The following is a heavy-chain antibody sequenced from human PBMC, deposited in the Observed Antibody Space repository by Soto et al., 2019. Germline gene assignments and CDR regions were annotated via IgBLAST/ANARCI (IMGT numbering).Heavy chain of an antibody. CDR1: GFTFSSYA. D-gene: IGHD4-17*01. V-gene: IGHV3-30-3*01. CDR3: ERGMKTVTTAYYFEY. CDR2: ISYDGSNK. Sequence: QVQLVEAGGGVVQPGRSLRLSCAASGFTFSSYAMHWVRQAPGKGLEWVAVISYDGSNKYYADSVKGRFTISRDNSKNTLYLQMNILRAEDTAVYYCERGMKTVTTAYYFEYWGQGNLVTVSS. J-gene: IGHJ4*02.